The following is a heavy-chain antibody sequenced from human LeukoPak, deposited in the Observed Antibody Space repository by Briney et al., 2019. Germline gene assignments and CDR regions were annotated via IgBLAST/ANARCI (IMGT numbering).Heavy chain of an antibody. CDR2: INHSGST. CDR1: GGSFSGYD. D-gene: IGHD3-9*01. V-gene: IGHV4-34*01. CDR3: ARRRYFDWLLRTFWSTYFDY. Sequence: PSETLSLTCAVYGGSFSGYDCSWIRQPPGKGLEWIGEINHSGSTNYNPSLTSRVAISVDSSKNLFSLKLSSVTAADTAVYCCARRRYFDWLLRTFWSTYFDYWGQGTLVTVSS. J-gene: IGHJ4*02.